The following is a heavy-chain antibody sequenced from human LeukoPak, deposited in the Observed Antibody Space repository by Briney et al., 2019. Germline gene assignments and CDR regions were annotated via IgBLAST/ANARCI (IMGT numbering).Heavy chain of an antibody. CDR3: ARDRLNYYGSGSYGLDV. V-gene: IGHV3-30*03. D-gene: IGHD3-10*01. J-gene: IGHJ6*02. Sequence: GGSLRLSCAASGFTFSSYGMHWVRQAPGKGLEWVAVISYDGSNKYYADSVKGRFTISRDNSKNTLYLQMNSLRAEDTAVYYCARDRLNYYGSGSYGLDVWGQGTTVTVSS. CDR2: ISYDGSNK. CDR1: GFTFSSYG.